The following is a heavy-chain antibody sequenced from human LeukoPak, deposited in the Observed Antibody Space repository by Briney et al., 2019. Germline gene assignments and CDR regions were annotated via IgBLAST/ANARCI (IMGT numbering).Heavy chain of an antibody. V-gene: IGHV3-43*02. J-gene: IGHJ6*02. CDR2: VSGDGGRT. Sequence: GGSLRLSCAASGFTFDDYGLHWVRQAPGKGLEWVSLVSGDGGRTYYADSVKGRFTISRDNSKNPLYLQMNSLRTEDTALYYCAKEVRIAVAGISFGMDVWGQGTTVTVSS. D-gene: IGHD6-19*01. CDR1: GFTFDDYG. CDR3: AKEVRIAVAGISFGMDV.